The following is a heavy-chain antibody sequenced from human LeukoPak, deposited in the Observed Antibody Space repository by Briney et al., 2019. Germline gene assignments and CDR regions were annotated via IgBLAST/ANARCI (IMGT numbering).Heavy chain of an antibody. CDR3: ARDSTVTIEYYYGMDV. D-gene: IGHD4-17*01. V-gene: IGHV1-69*04. J-gene: IGHJ6*02. CDR2: IIPILGIA. Sequence: SVKVSCKASGGTFSSYAISWVRQAPGQGLEWVGRIIPILGIANYAQKFQGRVTITADKSTSTAYMELSSLRSEDTAVYYCARDSTVTIEYYYGMDVWGQGTTVTVSS. CDR1: GGTFSSYA.